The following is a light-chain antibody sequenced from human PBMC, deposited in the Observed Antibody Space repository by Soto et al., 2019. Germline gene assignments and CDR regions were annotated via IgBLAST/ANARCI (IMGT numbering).Light chain of an antibody. CDR1: QSVSSNY. J-gene: IGKJ1*01. V-gene: IGKV3-20*01. CDR3: QQYYSYPQT. Sequence: EIVLTQSPGTLSLSPGERATLSCRASQSVSSNYLAWYQQKPGQAPRLLIYDAYTRATGVGARFAGSGSATDFSLTITSLEPEDFATYYCQQYYSYPQTFGQGTKVDIK. CDR2: DAY.